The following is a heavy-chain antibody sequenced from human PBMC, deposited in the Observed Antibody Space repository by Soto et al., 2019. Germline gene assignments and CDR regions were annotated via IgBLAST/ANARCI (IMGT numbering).Heavy chain of an antibody. CDR2: ISGSGGST. CDR1: GFTFSSYA. V-gene: IGHV3-23*01. J-gene: IGHJ6*02. CDR3: AKEVFTMVGGFINSFYGRDV. Sequence: PGGSLRLSCAASGFTFSSYAMSWVRQAPGKGLEWVSAISGSGGSTYYADSVKGRFTISRDNSKNTLYLQMNSLRAEDTAVYYWAKEVFTMVGGFINSFYGRDVWGQGTTVTVSS. D-gene: IGHD3-10*01.